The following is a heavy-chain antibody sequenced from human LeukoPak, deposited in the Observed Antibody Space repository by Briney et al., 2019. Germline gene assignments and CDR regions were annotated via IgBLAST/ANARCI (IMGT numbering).Heavy chain of an antibody. CDR1: GFTFSNAW. CDR3: ARSQPTDSSGYYYFDY. D-gene: IGHD3-22*01. CDR2: INWNGGST. J-gene: IGHJ4*02. V-gene: IGHV3-20*04. Sequence: GGSLRLSCAASGFTFSNAWMSWVRQAPGKGLEWVSGINWNGGSTGYADSVKGRFTISRDNAKNSLYLQMNSLRAEDTALYYCARSQPTDSSGYYYFDYWGQGTLVTVSS.